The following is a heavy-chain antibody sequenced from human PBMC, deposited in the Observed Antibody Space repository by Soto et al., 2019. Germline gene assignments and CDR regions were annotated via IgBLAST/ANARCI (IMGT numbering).Heavy chain of an antibody. D-gene: IGHD2-15*01. CDR1: GGTFSSYA. V-gene: IGHV1-69*14. Sequence: QVQLVQSGAEVKKPGSSVKVSCKASGGTFSSYAISWVRQAPGQGLEWMGGIIPIFGTANYAQKFQGRVMINADKSTSTDYMEQRSLRSEDTAEYYCTRYKGYCSGGSCYTPGNFDNWGQGPLVTVSS. J-gene: IGHJ4*02. CDR3: TRYKGYCSGGSCYTPGNFDN. CDR2: IIPIFGTA.